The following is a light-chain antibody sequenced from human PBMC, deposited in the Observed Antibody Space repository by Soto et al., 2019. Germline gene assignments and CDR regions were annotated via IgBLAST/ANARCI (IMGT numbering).Light chain of an antibody. CDR3: CSYAGSYV. Sequence: QSVLTQPASVSGSPGQSITISCTGTSSDVGSYNLVSWYQQHPGKAPKLMIYEGSKRPSGVSNRFSGSKSENTASLTISGLQAEDEADYYCCSYAGSYVFGTGTKVTVL. V-gene: IGLV2-23*01. J-gene: IGLJ1*01. CDR2: EGS. CDR1: SSDVGSYNL.